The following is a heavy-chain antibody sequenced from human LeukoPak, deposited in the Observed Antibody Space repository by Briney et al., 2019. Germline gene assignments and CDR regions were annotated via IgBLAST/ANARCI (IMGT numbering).Heavy chain of an antibody. CDR1: GFTVSTNC. V-gene: IGHV3-53*04. CDR3: ARGDTVIAYYFDL. D-gene: IGHD5-18*01. Sequence: PGGSLRLSCAASGFTVSTNCMTWVRQAPGKGLEWVSTIYSGGTTYYADSVMGRFTISRHNSRNTLYLQMNSLTAEDTAVYYCARGDTVIAYYFDLWGQGTLVTVSS. CDR2: IYSGGTT. J-gene: IGHJ4*02.